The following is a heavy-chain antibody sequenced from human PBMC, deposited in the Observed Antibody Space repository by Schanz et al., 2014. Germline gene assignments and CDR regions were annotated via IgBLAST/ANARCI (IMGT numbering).Heavy chain of an antibody. CDR2: ISAYNGNM. D-gene: IGHD3-9*01. Sequence: QVQLVQSGAEVQKPGASVMLSCKTSGYSFNLFGVSWVRQAPGQGLEWMGWISAYNGNMNYAPKFQGRVTMTTDTSTSTAYMELRNLRSDDTAVYYCARTDYDLLNGPAFDYWGQGTLVTVSS. V-gene: IGHV1-18*04. CDR1: GYSFNLFG. CDR3: ARTDYDLLNGPAFDY. J-gene: IGHJ4*02.